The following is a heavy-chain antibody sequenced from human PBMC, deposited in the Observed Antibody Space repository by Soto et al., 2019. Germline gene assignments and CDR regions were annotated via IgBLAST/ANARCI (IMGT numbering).Heavy chain of an antibody. J-gene: IGHJ6*02. D-gene: IGHD3-3*01. CDR3: ARRGVSSRREAMDV. CDR2: ISSGSGFT. CDR1: GFTFSDYY. V-gene: IGHV3-11*06. Sequence: QVQLVKSGGGLVKPGGSLRLSCAASGFTFSDYYMTWIRQAPGKGLEWVSYISSGSGFTNYADSVKGRFSISRDNANNSLYLQMNSLRVEDTAVYYCARRGVSSRREAMDVWGPGTTVTVSS.